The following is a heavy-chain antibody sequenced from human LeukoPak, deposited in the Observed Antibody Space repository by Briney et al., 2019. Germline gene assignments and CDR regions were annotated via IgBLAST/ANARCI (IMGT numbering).Heavy chain of an antibody. J-gene: IGHJ3*02. CDR3: ARDLRSGSHRAFDI. Sequence: PSQTLSLTCTVSGGSISSGGYYWSWIRQPPGKGLEWIGYIYHSGSTYYNPSLKSRVTISVDRSKNQFSLKLSPVTAADTAVYYCARDLRSGSHRAFDIWGQGTMVTVSS. V-gene: IGHV4-30-2*01. CDR2: IYHSGST. D-gene: IGHD1-26*01. CDR1: GGSISSGGYY.